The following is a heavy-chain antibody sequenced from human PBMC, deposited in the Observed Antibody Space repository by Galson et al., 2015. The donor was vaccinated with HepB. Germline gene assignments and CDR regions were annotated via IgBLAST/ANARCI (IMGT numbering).Heavy chain of an antibody. Sequence: TLSLTCAVSGGSISSGGYSWSWIRQPPGKGLEWIGYIYHSGSTYYNPSLKSRVTISVDRSKNQFSLKLSSVTAADTAVYYCARELISGSGAFDIWGQGTMVTVSS. V-gene: IGHV4-30-2*01. CDR3: ARELISGSGAFDI. CDR2: IYHSGST. CDR1: GGSISSGGYS. J-gene: IGHJ3*02. D-gene: IGHD2/OR15-2a*01.